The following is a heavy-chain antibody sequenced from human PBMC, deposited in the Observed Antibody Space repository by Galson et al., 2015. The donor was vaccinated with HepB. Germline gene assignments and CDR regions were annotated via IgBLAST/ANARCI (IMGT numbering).Heavy chain of an antibody. V-gene: IGHV3-7*03. J-gene: IGHJ4*02. Sequence: SLRLSCAASGVTFSSYWMTWVRQAPGQGLEWVANINQDGAKKNYVDSVKGRFTISRDNAKNSLYLEMNSLRAEDTAMYHCARDSTYYDGSAYYDNLDSWGQGTLVTVSS. CDR1: GVTFSSYW. CDR3: ARDSTYYDGSAYYDNLDS. D-gene: IGHD3-22*01. CDR2: INQDGAKK.